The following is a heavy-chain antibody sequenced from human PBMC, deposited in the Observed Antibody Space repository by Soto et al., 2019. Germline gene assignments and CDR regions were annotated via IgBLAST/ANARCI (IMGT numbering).Heavy chain of an antibody. Sequence: PSETLSLTCTVSGGSISSGGYYWSWIRQHPGKGLEWIGYIYYSGSTYYNPSLKSRVTISVDTSKNQFSLKLSSVTAADTAVYNCARDGSGSYFDPNWFDPWGQGTLVTVSS. V-gene: IGHV4-31*02. CDR3: ARDGSGSYFDPNWFDP. CDR2: IYYSGST. J-gene: IGHJ5*02. CDR1: GGSISSGGYY. D-gene: IGHD1-26*01.